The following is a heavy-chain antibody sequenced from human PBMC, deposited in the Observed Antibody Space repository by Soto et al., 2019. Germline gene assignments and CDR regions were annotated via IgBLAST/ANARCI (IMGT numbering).Heavy chain of an antibody. J-gene: IGHJ4*02. D-gene: IGHD1-26*01. CDR1: GGSFSGYY. CDR3: ARGAGGSYGRAFHY. Sequence: QVQLQQWGAGLLKPSETLSLTCAVYGGSFSGYYWSWIRQPPGKGLEWIGEINHSGSTNYNPSLKSRVTISVDTSKNQFSLRLSSVTAADTAVYYCARGAGGSYGRAFHYWGQGTLVTVSS. CDR2: INHSGST. V-gene: IGHV4-34*01.